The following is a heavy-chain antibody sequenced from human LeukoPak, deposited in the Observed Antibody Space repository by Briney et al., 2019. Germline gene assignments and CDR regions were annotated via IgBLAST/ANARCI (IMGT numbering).Heavy chain of an antibody. V-gene: IGHV3-21*01. Sequence: GGSLRLSCAASGFTFSSYTMNWLRQAPGKGLEWVSSISDTSTYMWYGDSMKGRFTISRDNAKDSVYLQMNSLRAEDTAVYYWARAGYFNGGSCHKFGPWGQGTLVTVSS. J-gene: IGHJ5*02. CDR2: ISDTSTYM. D-gene: IGHD2-15*01. CDR3: ARAGYFNGGSCHKFGP. CDR1: GFTFSSYT.